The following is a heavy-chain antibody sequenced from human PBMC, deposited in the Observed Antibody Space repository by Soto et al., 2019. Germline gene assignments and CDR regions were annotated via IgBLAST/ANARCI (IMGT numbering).Heavy chain of an antibody. Sequence: QVQLQESGPGLVKPSGTLSLTCAVSSGSISSSNWWSWVRQPPGKGLEWIGEIYHSGSTNYNPSLKSRVTISVDKSKNQFSLKRSAVTAADTAVYYCARDRSGEWLDNWFDPWGQGTLVTVSS. CDR3: ARDRSGEWLDNWFDP. CDR2: IYHSGST. D-gene: IGHD6-19*01. V-gene: IGHV4-4*02. CDR1: SGSISSSNW. J-gene: IGHJ5*02.